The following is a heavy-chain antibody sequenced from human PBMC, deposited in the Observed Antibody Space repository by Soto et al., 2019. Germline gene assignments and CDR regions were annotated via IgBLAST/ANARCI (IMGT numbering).Heavy chain of an antibody. CDR3: TTDLPPQFLEWLLPFDY. J-gene: IGHJ4*02. CDR2: IKSKTDGGTT. D-gene: IGHD3-3*01. Sequence: EVQLVESGGGLVKPGGSLRLSCAASGFTFSNAWMSWVRQAPGKGLEWVGRIKSKTDGGTTDYAAPVKGRFTISRDDSKNTLYLQMNSLKTEDTVVYYCTTDLPPQFLEWLLPFDYWGQGTLVTVSS. CDR1: GFTFSNAW. V-gene: IGHV3-15*01.